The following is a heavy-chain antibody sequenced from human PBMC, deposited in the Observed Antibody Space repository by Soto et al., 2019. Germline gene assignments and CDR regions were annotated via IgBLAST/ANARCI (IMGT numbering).Heavy chain of an antibody. CDR2: MNPNSGNT. V-gene: IGHV1-8*01. J-gene: IGHJ3*02. D-gene: IGHD4-17*01. CDR3: ARATTTHDAFDI. CDR1: GYTFTSYD. Sequence: ASVKVSCKASGYTFTSYDINWVRQATGQGLEWMGWMNPNSGNTGYAQKFQGRVTMTRNPSISTAYMELSSLRSEDTAVYYCARATTTHDAFDIWGQGTMVTVSS.